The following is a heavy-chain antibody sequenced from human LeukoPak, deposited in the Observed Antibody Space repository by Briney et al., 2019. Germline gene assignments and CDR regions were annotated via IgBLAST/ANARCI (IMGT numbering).Heavy chain of an antibody. V-gene: IGHV3-74*01. Sequence: HPGGSLRLSCVASGFTFSNDWMHWVRQAPGKGLVWVSRLYSEGGRTYYADPVKGRFTISRDNAKNTLYLQTNSLRVEDTAVYYCSRGLGQPVDYWGQGTLVTVSS. J-gene: IGHJ4*02. CDR3: SRGLGQPVDY. CDR2: LYSEGGRT. CDR1: GFTFSNDW. D-gene: IGHD6-6*01.